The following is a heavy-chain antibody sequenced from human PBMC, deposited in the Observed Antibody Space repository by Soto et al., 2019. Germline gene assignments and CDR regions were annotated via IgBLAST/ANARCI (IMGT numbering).Heavy chain of an antibody. CDR1: GYTFTAAG. V-gene: IGHV1-18*01. CDR2: ISVYNGNT. CDR3: ARDLDISGSYYTDY. Sequence: ASVKVSCKASGYTFTAAGISWVRQAPGQELEWMGWISVYNGNTKYAQKFQGRVTMTTDTSTSTAYMELRSLTSDDTAVYYRARDLDISGSYYTDYWGQGTLVTVSS. J-gene: IGHJ4*02. D-gene: IGHD3-10*01.